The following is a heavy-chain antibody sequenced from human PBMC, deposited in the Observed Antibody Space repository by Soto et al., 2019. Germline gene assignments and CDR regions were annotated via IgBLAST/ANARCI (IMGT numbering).Heavy chain of an antibody. J-gene: IGHJ4*02. CDR2: VYYSGST. CDR1: GGSVSSSSYY. CDR3: GRLKGPATISYYFDS. D-gene: IGHD6-6*01. Sequence: SETLSLTCTVSGGSVSSSSYYWGWVRQPPGKGLEWIGSVYYSGSTYYNPSLESRVTISVDKSKNQFSLKLMSLSAADTAVYYCGRLKGPATISYYFDSRGQGAPITVSA. V-gene: IGHV4-39*01.